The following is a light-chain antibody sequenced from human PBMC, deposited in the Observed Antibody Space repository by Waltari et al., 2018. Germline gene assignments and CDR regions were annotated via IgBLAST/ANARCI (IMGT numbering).Light chain of an antibody. CDR3: AAWDDSLNGDVV. CDR1: SSNIGSNT. Sequence: QSVLTQPPSASGTPGQRVTISCSGSSSNIGSNTVNWYQQLPGTAPKLLIYSNNERHSGCPVRFSGSKSGTSAALAISGLQSEDEADYYCAAWDDSLNGDVVFGGGTKLTVL. J-gene: IGLJ2*01. V-gene: IGLV1-44*01. CDR2: SNN.